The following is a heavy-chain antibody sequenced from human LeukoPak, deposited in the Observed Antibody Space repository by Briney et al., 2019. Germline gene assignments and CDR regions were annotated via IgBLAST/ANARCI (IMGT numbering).Heavy chain of an antibody. V-gene: IGHV1-8*03. CDR3: ARSEQLVQGAYYYYYMDV. J-gene: IGHJ6*03. Sequence: ASVKVSCKASGYTFTSYDINWVRQATGQGLEWMGWMNPNSGDTGYAQKFQGRVTITRNTSISTAYMELSSLRSEDTAVYYCARSEQLVQGAYYYYYMDVWGKGTTVTVSS. D-gene: IGHD6-6*01. CDR2: MNPNSGDT. CDR1: GYTFTSYD.